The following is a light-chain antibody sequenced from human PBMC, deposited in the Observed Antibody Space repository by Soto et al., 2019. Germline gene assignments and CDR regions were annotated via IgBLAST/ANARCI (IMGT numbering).Light chain of an antibody. CDR3: QSFDSSLSGWV. J-gene: IGLJ3*02. V-gene: IGLV1-40*01. CDR2: GDT. CDR1: SSNIGAGYD. Sequence: QLVLTQPPSVSGASGQRVTISCTGSSSNIGAGYDVHWYQQLPGTAPKLLVSGDTNRPSGVPDRFSGSKSGTSASLAITGLRAEDEADYYCQSFDSSLSGWVFGGGTQLTVL.